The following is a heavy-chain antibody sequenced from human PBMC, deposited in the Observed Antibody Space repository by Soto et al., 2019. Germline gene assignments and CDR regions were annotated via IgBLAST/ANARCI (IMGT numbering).Heavy chain of an antibody. CDR1: GFIFSSYA. J-gene: IGHJ4*02. D-gene: IGHD6-13*01. CDR3: AKAGRAAAFFDY. V-gene: IGHV3-23*01. CDR2: ISGDTT. Sequence: GGSLRLSCAASGFIFSSYAMSWVRQAPGKGLEWVSTISGDTTYYADSVKGRLTISRDNSKNTLYLQMNSLRAEDTAVYYCAKAGRAAAFFDYWGQGTLVTVSS.